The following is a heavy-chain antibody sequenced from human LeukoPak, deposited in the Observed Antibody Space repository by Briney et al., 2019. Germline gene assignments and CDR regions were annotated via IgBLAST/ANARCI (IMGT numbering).Heavy chain of an antibody. J-gene: IGHJ6*02. V-gene: IGHV3-23*01. CDR3: AKGPDEYSRGWYGEEYGMDV. CDR2: ISGSGGST. D-gene: IGHD6-19*01. Sequence: PGGSLRLSCAASGFTFSSYAMSWVRQAPGKGLEWVSAISGSGGSTYYADSVKGRFTISRDNSKNTLYLQMNSLRAEDTAVYYCAKGPDEYSRGWYGEEYGMDVWGQGTTVTVSS. CDR1: GFTFSSYA.